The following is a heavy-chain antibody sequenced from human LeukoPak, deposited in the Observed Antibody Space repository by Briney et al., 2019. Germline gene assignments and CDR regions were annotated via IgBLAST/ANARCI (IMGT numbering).Heavy chain of an antibody. CDR1: GFTFRSYW. CDR3: ARRAGAYSHPYDY. Sequence: PGGSLRLSCAASGFTFRSYWMTWVRQAPGKGLEWVANMNQDGSEKYSVDSVKGRFTISRDNSKNTLYLQMNSLRAEDTAVYYCARRAGAYSHPYDYWGQGTLVTVSS. D-gene: IGHD4/OR15-4a*01. V-gene: IGHV3-7*03. CDR2: MNQDGSEK. J-gene: IGHJ4*02.